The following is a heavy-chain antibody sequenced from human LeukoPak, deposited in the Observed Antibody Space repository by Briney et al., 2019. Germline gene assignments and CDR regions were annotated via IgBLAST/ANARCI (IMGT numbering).Heavy chain of an antibody. Sequence: SETLSLTCTVSGGSISSYYWSWIRQPPGKGLEWIGYIYYSGSTNYNPSLKSRVTISVDTSKNQFSLKLSSVTAADTAVYYCARQSGGYSGYLDPYWGQGTLVTVSS. J-gene: IGHJ4*02. CDR3: ARQSGGYSGYLDPY. D-gene: IGHD5-12*01. V-gene: IGHV4-59*08. CDR2: IYYSGST. CDR1: GGSISSYY.